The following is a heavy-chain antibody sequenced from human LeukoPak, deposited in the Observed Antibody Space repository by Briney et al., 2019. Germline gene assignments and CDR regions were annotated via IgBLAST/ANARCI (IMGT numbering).Heavy chain of an antibody. J-gene: IGHJ5*01. Sequence: GGSLRLSCAASGFTFSSYSMNWVRQAPGKGLEWVSYISSSSSVIYYADSLKGRFTISRDNAKNSLSLQMYSLRAEDTAVYYCARGFELITFGGAIGKLNWFDSWGQGTLVTVSS. D-gene: IGHD3-16*02. CDR3: ARGFELITFGGAIGKLNWFDS. V-gene: IGHV3-48*01. CDR1: GFTFSSYS. CDR2: ISSSSSVI.